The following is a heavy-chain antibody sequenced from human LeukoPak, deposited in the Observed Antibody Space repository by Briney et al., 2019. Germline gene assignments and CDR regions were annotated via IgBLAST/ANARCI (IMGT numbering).Heavy chain of an antibody. D-gene: IGHD4-17*01. V-gene: IGHV3-30-3*01. CDR3: ARGAVTTDY. Sequence: PGRSLRLSCAASGFTFSSYAMHWVRQAPGKGLEWVAVISYDGSNKYYADSVKGRFTISRDNAKNSLYLQMNSLRAEDTAVYYCARGAVTTDYWGQGTLVTVSS. CDR1: GFTFSSYA. CDR2: ISYDGSNK. J-gene: IGHJ4*02.